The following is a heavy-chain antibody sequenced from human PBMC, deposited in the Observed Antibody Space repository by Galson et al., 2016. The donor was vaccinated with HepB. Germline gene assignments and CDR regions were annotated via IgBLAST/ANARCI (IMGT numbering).Heavy chain of an antibody. D-gene: IGHD3-22*01. V-gene: IGHV1-69*13. CDR3: ARVYSDSRGYYYGPFDY. CDR1: GGTYSSYL. J-gene: IGHJ4*02. CDR2: VIPIYGTA. Sequence: SVKVSRKASGGTYSSYLISWVRQAPGQGLERMGGVIPIYGTANYAHRLQGRVTITADESTSTAYMELSSLTSEDTAVYYCARVYSDSRGYYYGPFDYWGQGTLVTVSS.